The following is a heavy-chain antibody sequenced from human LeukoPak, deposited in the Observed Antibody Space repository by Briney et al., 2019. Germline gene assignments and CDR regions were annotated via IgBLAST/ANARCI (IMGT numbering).Heavy chain of an antibody. Sequence: GEPLKISCRGSGHDFRTDWIAWVRQMPGKGLEWMGIIYPEDSDARYSPSFKGHVSISVDLSVNTSYLHWNSLTTPDTAIYYCARTSYYFAMDIWGQGTTVTVSS. CDR2: IYPEDSDA. CDR1: GHDFRTDW. CDR3: ARTSYYFAMDI. J-gene: IGHJ6*02. V-gene: IGHV5-51*01.